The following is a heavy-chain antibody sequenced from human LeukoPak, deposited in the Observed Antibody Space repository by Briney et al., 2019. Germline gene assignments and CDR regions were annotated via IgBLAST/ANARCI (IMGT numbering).Heavy chain of an antibody. CDR1: GYTFTSYG. CDR3: ASSSHLWFGELLWANY. J-gene: IGHJ4*02. Sequence: ASVKVSCKASGYTFTSYGISWVRQAPGQGLEWMGWISAYNGNTNYAQKLQGRVTMTTDTSTSTAYMELRSLRSDDTAVYYCASSSHLWFGELLWANYWGQGTPVTVSS. D-gene: IGHD3-10*01. CDR2: ISAYNGNT. V-gene: IGHV1-18*01.